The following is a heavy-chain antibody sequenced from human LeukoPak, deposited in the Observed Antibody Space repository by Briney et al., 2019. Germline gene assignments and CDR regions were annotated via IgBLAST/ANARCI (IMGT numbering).Heavy chain of an antibody. CDR1: GYTFTNYW. J-gene: IGHJ4*02. CDR2: IYPDDSDT. CDR3: ARQGNSASYPWDY. D-gene: IGHD1/OR15-1a*01. Sequence: GESLKITCKGSGYTFTNYWIGWVRQMPGKGLEWMGIIYPDDSDTRYSPSFQGQVTISADKSISTAYLQWSSLKASDTAMYYCARQGNSASYPWDYWGQGTLVTVSS. V-gene: IGHV5-51*01.